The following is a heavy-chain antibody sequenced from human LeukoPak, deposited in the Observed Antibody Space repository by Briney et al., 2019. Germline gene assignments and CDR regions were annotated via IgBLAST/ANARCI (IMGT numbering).Heavy chain of an antibody. CDR2: IIPIFGTA. CDR3: ARDLETTRDYYDSENYYYGMDV. Sequence: GASVKVSCKASGGTFSSYAISWVRQAPGQGLEWMGGIIPIFGTANYAQKFQGRVTITADESTSTAYMELSSLRSEDTAVYYCARDLETTRDYYDSENYYYGMDVWGQGTTVTVSS. V-gene: IGHV1-69*13. J-gene: IGHJ6*02. D-gene: IGHD3-22*01. CDR1: GGTFSSYA.